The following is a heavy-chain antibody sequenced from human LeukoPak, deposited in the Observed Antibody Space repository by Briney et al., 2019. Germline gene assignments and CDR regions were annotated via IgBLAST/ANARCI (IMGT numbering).Heavy chain of an antibody. J-gene: IGHJ4*02. Sequence: TGGSLRLSCAASGFIFSSYGMSWFRQAPGKGLEWVSTITSNTDSTYYADSVKGRFTISRDNVKNSLYLQMNSLRAEDTAVYYCARGRDSSSSYPGYWGQGTLVTVSS. D-gene: IGHD6-6*01. V-gene: IGHV3-23*01. CDR1: GFIFSSYG. CDR3: ARGRDSSSSYPGY. CDR2: ITSNTDST.